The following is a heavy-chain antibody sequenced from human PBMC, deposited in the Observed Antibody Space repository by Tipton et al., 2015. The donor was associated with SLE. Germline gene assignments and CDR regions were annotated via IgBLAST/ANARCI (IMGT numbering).Heavy chain of an antibody. CDR2: MNPNSGNT. V-gene: IGHV1-8*02. J-gene: IGHJ4*02. CDR1: GYTFTSYG. CDR3: ARVEGYYDSSGYLGY. Sequence: QSGAEVKKPGASVKVSCKASGYTFTSYGISWVRQAPGQGLEWMGWMNPNSGNTGYAQKFQGRVTMTRNTSISTAYMELSSLRSEDTAVYYCARVEGYYDSSGYLGYWGQGTLVTVSS. D-gene: IGHD3-22*01.